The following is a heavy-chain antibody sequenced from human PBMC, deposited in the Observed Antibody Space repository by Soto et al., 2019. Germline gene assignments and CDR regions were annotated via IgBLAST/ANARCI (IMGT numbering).Heavy chain of an antibody. CDR3: ARTLGSRVDPSTGGMDV. V-gene: IGHV4-31*03. CDR2: IAHTGKT. CDR1: GGTISSGGCY. D-gene: IGHD1-26*01. Sequence: SETLSLTCTVSGGTISSGGCYWSWIRQHPGKGLEWIGYIAHTGKTYYSPSLKSRVTISVDTSKSQFSLKLNSVTAADTAVYYCARTLGSRVDPSTGGMDVWGQGTTVTVSS. J-gene: IGHJ6*02.